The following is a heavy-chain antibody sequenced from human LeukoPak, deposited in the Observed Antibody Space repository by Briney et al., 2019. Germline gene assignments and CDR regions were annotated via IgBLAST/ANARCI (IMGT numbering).Heavy chain of an antibody. Sequence: PGGSLRLSCAASGFTLSNYAMSWVRQAPGKGVEWVSDISGSGDSTYYADSVKGRFTISRDNSKNTLYLQMNSLRAEDTAVYYCAKDRAPSGSFGLDYWGQGTLVTVSS. CDR2: ISGSGDST. D-gene: IGHD1-26*01. V-gene: IGHV3-23*01. CDR3: AKDRAPSGSFGLDY. CDR1: GFTLSNYA. J-gene: IGHJ4*02.